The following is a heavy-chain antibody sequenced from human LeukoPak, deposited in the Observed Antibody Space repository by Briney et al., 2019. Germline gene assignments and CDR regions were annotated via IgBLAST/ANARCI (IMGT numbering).Heavy chain of an antibody. J-gene: IGHJ4*02. V-gene: IGHV3-30-3*01. Sequence: GGSLRLSCAASGFTFSSFAVPWVRQAPGKGLEWVAVISYDGSNKYYADSVKGRFTISRDNAKNTLYLRMNSLRPEDTAVYYCARAPGLGSGSAFDSWGQGTLVTVSS. CDR3: ARAPGLGSGSAFDS. CDR1: GFTFSSFA. D-gene: IGHD3-10*01. CDR2: ISYDGSNK.